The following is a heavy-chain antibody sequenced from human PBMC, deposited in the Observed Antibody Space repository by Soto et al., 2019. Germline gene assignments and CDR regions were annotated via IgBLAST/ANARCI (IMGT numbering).Heavy chain of an antibody. CDR1: GFTFSSFA. Sequence: GGSLRLSCAVSGFTFSSFAMSWVRQAPGKGLEWVSAISGSGGSTYYADSVKGRFTISRDNSKNTLYLQMNSLRAEDTAVYYCAKDRGGCSSTSCPPRVFDYWGQGTLVTCSS. D-gene: IGHD2-2*01. V-gene: IGHV3-23*01. CDR3: AKDRGGCSSTSCPPRVFDY. J-gene: IGHJ4*02. CDR2: ISGSGGST.